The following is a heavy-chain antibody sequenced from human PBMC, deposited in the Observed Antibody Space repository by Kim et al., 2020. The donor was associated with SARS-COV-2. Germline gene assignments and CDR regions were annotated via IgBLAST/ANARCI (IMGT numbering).Heavy chain of an antibody. CDR2: ISAYNGNT. CDR3: ARVPRKRPQQLPQYNWFDP. Sequence: ASVKVSCKASGYTFTSYGISWVRQAPGQGLEWMGWISAYNGNTNYAQKLQGRVTMTTDTSTSTAYMELRSLRSDDTAVYYCARVPRKRPQQLPQYNWFDPWGQGTLVTVSS. V-gene: IGHV1-18*04. J-gene: IGHJ5*02. CDR1: GYTFTSYG. D-gene: IGHD6-13*01.